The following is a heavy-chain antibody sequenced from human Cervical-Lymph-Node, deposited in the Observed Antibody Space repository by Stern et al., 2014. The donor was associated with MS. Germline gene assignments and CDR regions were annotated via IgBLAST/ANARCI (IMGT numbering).Heavy chain of an antibody. CDR2: IYPGDSDT. Sequence: EVQLVESGAEVKEPGESLKISCKASGYNFTDYWIGWVRQAPGKGLEWMGLIYPGDSDTRYSPAFEGRVTMSVDRSSSTAYLQWSSLRVSDTAIYYCARWLRGFDPWGQGTLVTVSS. CDR1: GYNFTDYW. CDR3: ARWLRGFDP. V-gene: IGHV5-51*03. J-gene: IGHJ5*02. D-gene: IGHD5-12*01.